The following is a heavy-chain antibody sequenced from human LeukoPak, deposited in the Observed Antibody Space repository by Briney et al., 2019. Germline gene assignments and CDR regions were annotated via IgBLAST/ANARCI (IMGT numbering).Heavy chain of an antibody. V-gene: IGHV1-46*01. CDR2: INPSGGST. J-gene: IGHJ3*02. D-gene: IGHD5-18*01. CDR1: GYTFTSYY. Sequence: ASVKVSCKASGYTFTSYYMHWVRQAPGQGLEWMGIINPSGGSTSYAQKFQGRVTMTRDTSTSTVHMELSSLRSEDTAVYYCATLPWGYSYGDAFDIWGQGTMVTVSS. CDR3: ATLPWGYSYGDAFDI.